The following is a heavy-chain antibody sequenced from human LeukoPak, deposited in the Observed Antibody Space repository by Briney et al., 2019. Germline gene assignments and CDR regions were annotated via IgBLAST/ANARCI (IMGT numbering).Heavy chain of an antibody. CDR3: ARVTSRLGH. J-gene: IGHJ5*02. Sequence: ASVKVSCKASGHTLTVHYIHWVRQGPGQGLEWMGWINPNSGGTNYAQEFQGRVTMTRDTSISTAYMELSRLRSDDTAVYYCARVTSRLGHWGQGTLVTVSS. V-gene: IGHV1-2*02. CDR2: INPNSGGT. CDR1: GHTLTVHY.